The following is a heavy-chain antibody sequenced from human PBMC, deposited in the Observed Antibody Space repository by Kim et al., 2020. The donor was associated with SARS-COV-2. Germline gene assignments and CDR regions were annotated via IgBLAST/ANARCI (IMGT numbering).Heavy chain of an antibody. Sequence: SVTGRYTISSDNSKNALYLQMNSLRAEDTAVYYCAKDWDSSGYYPASLDYWGQGTLVTVSS. CDR3: AKDWDSSGYYPASLDY. D-gene: IGHD3-22*01. V-gene: IGHV3-30*02. J-gene: IGHJ4*02.